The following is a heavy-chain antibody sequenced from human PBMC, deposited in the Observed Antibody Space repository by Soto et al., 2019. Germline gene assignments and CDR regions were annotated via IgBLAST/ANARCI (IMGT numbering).Heavy chain of an antibody. V-gene: IGHV1-3*01. J-gene: IGHJ4*02. CDR2: INAGNGNT. D-gene: IGHD3-16*01. CDR1: GYTFTSYA. CDR3: VRDDFGPGLDY. Sequence: ASVKVSCKASGYTFTSYAMHWVRQAPGQRLEWMGWINAGNGNTKYSQKFQGRFTISRDNAKSTLYLQMNSLRAEDTGVYYCVRDDFGPGLDYWGLGTLVTVSS.